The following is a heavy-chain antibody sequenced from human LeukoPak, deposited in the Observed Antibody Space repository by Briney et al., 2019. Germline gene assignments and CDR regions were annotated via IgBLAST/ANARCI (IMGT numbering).Heavy chain of an antibody. CDR2: ISGSGGST. V-gene: IGHV3-23*01. CDR3: ARAAYVATDY. J-gene: IGHJ4*02. D-gene: IGHD3-16*01. CDR1: GFTFAVYA. Sequence: GGSLRLSCAASGFTFAVYAMTWVRQAPGKGLEWVSLISGSGGSTYYADVVKGRFTISRDNSKNALYLRMNSLRAEDTAVYYCARAAYVATDYWGQGTLVTVSS.